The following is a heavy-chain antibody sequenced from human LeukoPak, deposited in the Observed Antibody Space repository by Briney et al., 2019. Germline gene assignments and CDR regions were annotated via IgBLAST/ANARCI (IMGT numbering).Heavy chain of an antibody. Sequence: PGGSLRLSCAASGFTFDDYAMHWVRQAPGKGLEWVSGISWNSGSIGYADSVKGRFTISRDNAKNSLYLQMNSLRAEDTALYYCAKDIIRTLGGLDVWGQGTTVTVSS. CDR3: AKDIIRTLGGLDV. J-gene: IGHJ6*02. CDR2: ISWNSGSI. CDR1: GFTFDDYA. V-gene: IGHV3-9*01. D-gene: IGHD3-10*01.